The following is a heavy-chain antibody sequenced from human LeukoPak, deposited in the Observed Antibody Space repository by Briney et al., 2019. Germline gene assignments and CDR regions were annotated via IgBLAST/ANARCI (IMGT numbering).Heavy chain of an antibody. D-gene: IGHD3-16*01. V-gene: IGHV3-74*01. J-gene: IGHJ4*02. CDR2: INTDGNTT. CDR1: GFTFSSYW. CDR3: ARFAVRGGVDC. Sequence: PGGSLRLSCAASGFTFSSYWMHWVRQAPGKGLVWVSRINTDGNTTTYADSVKGRFAISRDNAKNTLYLQMNSLRAEDTAVYYCARFAVRGGVDCWGQGTLVTVSS.